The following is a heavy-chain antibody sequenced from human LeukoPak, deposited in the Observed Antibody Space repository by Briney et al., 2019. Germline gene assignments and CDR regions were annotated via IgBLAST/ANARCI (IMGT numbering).Heavy chain of an antibody. D-gene: IGHD2-2*01. V-gene: IGHV1-46*01. CDR3: ARGTDYQLPLLDC. J-gene: IGHJ4*02. Sequence: GASVKVSCKASGYTFTSYDINWVRQAPGQGLEWMGIINPSGGSTSYAQKFQGRLTMTRDTSTSTVYMELSSLRSEDTAVYYCARGTDYQLPLLDCWGQGTLVTVSS. CDR2: INPSGGST. CDR1: GYTFTSYD.